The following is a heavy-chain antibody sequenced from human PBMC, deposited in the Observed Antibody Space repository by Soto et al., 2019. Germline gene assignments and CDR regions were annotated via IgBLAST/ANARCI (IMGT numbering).Heavy chain of an antibody. CDR2: ISAYNGNT. CDR3: ARGPHLYYYGSGSYYVY. CDR1: GYTFTSYG. D-gene: IGHD3-10*01. V-gene: IGHV1-18*01. J-gene: IGHJ4*02. Sequence: ASVKVSCKASGYTFTSYGISWVRQAPGQGLEWMGWISAYNGNTNYAQKLQGRVTMTTDTSTGTAYMELRSLRSDDTAVYYCARGPHLYYYGSGSYYVYWGQGTLVTVSS.